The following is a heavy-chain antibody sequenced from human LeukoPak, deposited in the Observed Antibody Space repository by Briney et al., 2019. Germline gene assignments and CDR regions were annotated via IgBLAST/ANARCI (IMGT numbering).Heavy chain of an antibody. CDR2: ISGSGGGT. Sequence: GGTLRLSCAASGFTFNTYGMSWVRQAPGKGLEWVSTISGSGGGTYYADSVKSRFTISRDNSKNMVYLQMNSLRVEDTAVYYCAKCDPSGNYGSVDYWGQGTLVTVSS. CDR3: AKCDPSGNYGSVDY. V-gene: IGHV3-23*01. D-gene: IGHD1-26*01. CDR1: GFTFNTYG. J-gene: IGHJ4*02.